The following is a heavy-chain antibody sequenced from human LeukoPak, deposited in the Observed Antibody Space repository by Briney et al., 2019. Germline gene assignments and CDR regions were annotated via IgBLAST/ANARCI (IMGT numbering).Heavy chain of an antibody. D-gene: IGHD5-24*01. CDR2: ISSTSSYI. J-gene: IGHJ4*02. Sequence: PGGSLRLSCAASGFTVSSNYMNWVRQAPGKGLEWVSSISSTSSYIYYAVSVKGRFTISRDNAENSLSLQMNSLRAEDTAVYYCASKMAIDYWGQGTLVTVSS. CDR1: GFTVSSNY. CDR3: ASKMAIDY. V-gene: IGHV3-21*01.